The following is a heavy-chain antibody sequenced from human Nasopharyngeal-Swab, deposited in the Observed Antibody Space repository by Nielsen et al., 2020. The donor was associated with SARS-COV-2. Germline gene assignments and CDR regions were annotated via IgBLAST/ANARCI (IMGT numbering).Heavy chain of an antibody. V-gene: IGHV4-59*08. Sequence: SETLSLTCTVSGGSISSYYWSWIRQPPGKGLEWIGYISYSGTTEYNPSLKSRVIILVDTSKNQFSLQLSSVTAADTAVYYCAAFQGGYSYGYIHRGQGTLVTVSS. CDR1: GGSISSYY. CDR3: AAFQGGYSYGYIH. J-gene: IGHJ4*02. CDR2: ISYSGTT. D-gene: IGHD5-18*01.